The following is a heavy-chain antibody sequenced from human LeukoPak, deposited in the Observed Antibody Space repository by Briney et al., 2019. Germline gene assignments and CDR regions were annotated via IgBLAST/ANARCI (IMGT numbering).Heavy chain of an antibody. CDR3: ARGDFWSGYYSDN. CDR1: GGSISSGGYY. D-gene: IGHD3-3*01. J-gene: IGHJ4*02. Sequence: SETLSLTCTVSGGSISSGGYYWSWIRQPAGKGLEWIGRIYTSGSTKYNPSLKSRVTISVDTSKNQITLKLSSVTAADTAVYYCARGDFWSGYYSDNWGQGTLVTVSS. CDR2: IYTSGST. V-gene: IGHV4-61*02.